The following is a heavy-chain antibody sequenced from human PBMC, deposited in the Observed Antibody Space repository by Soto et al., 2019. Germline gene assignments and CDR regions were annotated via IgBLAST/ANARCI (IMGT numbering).Heavy chain of an antibody. V-gene: IGHV1-18*01. J-gene: IGHJ4*02. CDR1: GYTFTTYG. CDR3: ARGPRDYYDISGDYFLDY. CDR2: ISTYNGNT. D-gene: IGHD3-22*01. Sequence: QVQLVQSGAEVKKPGASVKVSCKASGYTFTTYGMSWVRQAPGQGLDWMGWISTYNGNTKYSERLQGRVTMTTDTTTITAYMELRSLRSDDTAVYYCARGPRDYYDISGDYFLDYWGQGTLVTVSS.